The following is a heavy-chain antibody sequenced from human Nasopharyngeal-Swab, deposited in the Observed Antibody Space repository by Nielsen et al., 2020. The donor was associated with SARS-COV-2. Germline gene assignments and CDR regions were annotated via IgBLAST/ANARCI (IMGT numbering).Heavy chain of an antibody. V-gene: IGHV3-33*01. D-gene: IGHD2-2*01. CDR1: GFTFSNYD. J-gene: IGHJ4*02. CDR2: MWYAGSSE. CDR3: ARESGVSSTSPFDC. Sequence: GGSLRLSCTASGFTFSNYDIHWLRPTPGKVREWVAVMWYAGSSERYADSVTGRLTTARDTSKNTLYLQMNSLRAEDTAVYYCARESGVSSTSPFDCWGRGTLVTVSS.